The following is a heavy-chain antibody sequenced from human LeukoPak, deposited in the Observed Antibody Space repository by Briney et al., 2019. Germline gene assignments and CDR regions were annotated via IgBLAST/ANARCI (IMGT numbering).Heavy chain of an antibody. J-gene: IGHJ6*03. CDR1: GGSISSSSYY. Sequence: SETLSLTCTVSGGSISSSSYYWSWIRQPPGKGLEWIGEISHSGSTNYNPSLKSRVTISVDTSKNQFSLKLSSVTAADTAVYYCARVRKYSSSWYTNYYYYMDVWGKGTTVTVSS. CDR2: ISHSGST. D-gene: IGHD6-13*01. CDR3: ARVRKYSSSWYTNYYYYMDV. V-gene: IGHV4-39*07.